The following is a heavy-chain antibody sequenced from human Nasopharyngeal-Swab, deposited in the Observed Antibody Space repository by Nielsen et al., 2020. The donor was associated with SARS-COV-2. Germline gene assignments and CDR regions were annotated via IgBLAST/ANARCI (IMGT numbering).Heavy chain of an antibody. D-gene: IGHD1-26*01. CDR3: ARGTGSYYLYIWDN. J-gene: IGHJ4*02. CDR1: GFTFTSYA. Sequence: GESLKISCAASGFTFTSYAMHWVRQAPGKGLEWVAVISYDGSSSYYADSVKGRFIISRDNSKNTLYLRMNSLRAEDTAVYYCARGTGSYYLYIWDNWGQGTLVTVSS. CDR2: ISYDGSSS. V-gene: IGHV3-30*04.